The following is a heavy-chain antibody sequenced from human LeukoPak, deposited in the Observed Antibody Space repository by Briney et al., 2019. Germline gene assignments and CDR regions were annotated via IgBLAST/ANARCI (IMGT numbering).Heavy chain of an antibody. CDR3: ARRIDILTGFGGEVWFDP. V-gene: IGHV4-34*01. Sequence: SETLSLTCAVYGGSFSGYYWSWLRQPPGKGLEWVGEINHSGSANYNPSLKSRVTISVDTSKNQFSLKLSSVTAADTAVYYCARRIDILTGFGGEVWFDPWGQGTLVTVSS. CDR2: INHSGSA. CDR1: GGSFSGYY. J-gene: IGHJ5*02. D-gene: IGHD3-9*01.